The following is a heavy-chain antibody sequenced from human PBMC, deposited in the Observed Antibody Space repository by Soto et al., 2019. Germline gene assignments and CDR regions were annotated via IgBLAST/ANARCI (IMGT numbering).Heavy chain of an antibody. V-gene: IGHV3-23*01. Sequence: EVQLLESGGTLVQPGGSLTLSFAASGFTFSTYAMAWVRQAPGKGLEWVSGVSASGLDTDYADPVMGRIYISRDTSKNTVSLHLNRLRAEDTALYYFAKGRPRTTSGYFFDYGGQGTPVTVSS. CDR2: VSASGLDT. CDR1: GFTFSTYA. CDR3: AKGRPRTTSGYFFDY. D-gene: IGHD1-1*01. J-gene: IGHJ4*02.